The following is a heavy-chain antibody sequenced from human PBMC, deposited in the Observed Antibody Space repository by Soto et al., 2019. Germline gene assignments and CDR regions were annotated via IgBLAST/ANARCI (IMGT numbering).Heavy chain of an antibody. CDR3: VRDKAWAFDI. J-gene: IGHJ3*02. CDR2: IRGSNNDI. CDR1: GFSLSDYS. Sequence: EVQLVESGGGLVQPGGSLRLSCAASGFSLSDYSMNWIRQAPGKGLEWLSYIRGSNNDIYYTDSVKGRLTISRDNAKNSLYLQMSSLRDEDTGVYYCVRDKAWAFDIWGQGTLVTVSS. V-gene: IGHV3-48*02.